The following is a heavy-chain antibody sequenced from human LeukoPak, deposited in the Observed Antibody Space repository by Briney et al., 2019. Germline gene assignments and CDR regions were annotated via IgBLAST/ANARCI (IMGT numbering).Heavy chain of an antibody. CDR2: IYYSGST. CDR3: ARAAYYYDSSGYYYASFYFDY. CDR1: GGSISSYY. V-gene: IGHV4-59*01. Sequence: PSETLSLTCTVSGGSISSYYWSWIRQPPGKGLEWIGYIYYSGSTNYNPSLKSRVTISVDTSKNQFSLKLSSVTAADTAVYYCARAAYYYDSSGYYYASFYFDYWGQGTLVTVSS. D-gene: IGHD3-22*01. J-gene: IGHJ4*02.